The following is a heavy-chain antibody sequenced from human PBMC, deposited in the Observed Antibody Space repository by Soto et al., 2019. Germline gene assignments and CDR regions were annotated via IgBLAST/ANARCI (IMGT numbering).Heavy chain of an antibody. J-gene: IGHJ4*02. V-gene: IGHV3-23*01. CDR1: GFTFSSHA. D-gene: IGHD1-1*01. CDR3: ARRPSFYFDY. CDR2: VSAGGGST. Sequence: EVQLLESGGDLVQPGGSLRLSCAASGFTFSSHAMSWVRQAPGKGLEWVSVVSAGGGSTYYADSVKGRFTISRDHSKNTPYLQMNSLRAEDTAVYYCARRPSFYFDYWGQGALVTVSS.